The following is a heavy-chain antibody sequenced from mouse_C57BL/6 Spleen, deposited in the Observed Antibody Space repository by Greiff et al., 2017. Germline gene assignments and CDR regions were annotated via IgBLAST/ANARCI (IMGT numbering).Heavy chain of an antibody. D-gene: IGHD2-5*01. CDR2: FYPGSGSI. J-gene: IGHJ3*01. CDR3: ARHEGEAYYSNFWFAY. V-gene: IGHV1-62-2*01. Sequence: QVQLQQSGAELVKPGASVKLSCKASGYTFTEYTIHWVKQRSGQGLEWIGWFYPGSGSIKYNEKFKDKVTLTADKSSSTVYMELSRLASEDSAVYFCARHEGEAYYSNFWFAYWGQGTLVTVSA. CDR1: GYTFTEYT.